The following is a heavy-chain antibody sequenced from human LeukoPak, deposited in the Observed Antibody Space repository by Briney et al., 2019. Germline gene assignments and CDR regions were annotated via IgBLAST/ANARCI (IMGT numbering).Heavy chain of an antibody. J-gene: IGHJ3*02. CDR2: INHSGST. CDR3: AREGYYDSSGYDSLGYAFDI. V-gene: IGHV4-34*01. Sequence: SETLSLTCAVYGGSFSGYYWSWIRQPPGKGLEWIGEINHSGSTNYNPSLKSRVTISVDTSKNQFSLKLSSVTAADTAVYYCAREGYYDSSGYDSLGYAFDIWGQGTMVTVSS. D-gene: IGHD3-22*01. CDR1: GGSFSGYY.